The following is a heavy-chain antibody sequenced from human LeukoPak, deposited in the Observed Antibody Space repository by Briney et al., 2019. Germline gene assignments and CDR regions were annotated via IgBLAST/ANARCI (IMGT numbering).Heavy chain of an antibody. Sequence: GRSLRLSCAASGFTFSSYGMHWVRQAPGKGLEWVAVISYDGSNKYYADSVKGRFTISRDNSKNTLYLQMNSLRAEDTAVYYCARTRGYDYVWGSYDDWGQGTLVTVSS. CDR1: GFTFSSYG. D-gene: IGHD3-16*01. CDR2: ISYDGSNK. J-gene: IGHJ4*02. CDR3: ARTRGYDYVWGSYDD. V-gene: IGHV3-30*03.